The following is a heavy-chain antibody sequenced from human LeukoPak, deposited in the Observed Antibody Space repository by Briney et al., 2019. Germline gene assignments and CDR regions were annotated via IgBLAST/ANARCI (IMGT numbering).Heavy chain of an antibody. J-gene: IGHJ6*03. CDR1: GGSISSYY. D-gene: IGHD2-2*02. Sequence: SETLSLTCTVSGGSISSYYWIWIRQPAGKGLEWIGRIYTSGSTNYNPSLKSRVTMSVDTSKNQFSLKLNSVTAADTAVYFCAREVIVVVPAAIQYMDVWGKGTTVTVSS. V-gene: IGHV4-4*07. CDR2: IYTSGST. CDR3: AREVIVVVPAAIQYMDV.